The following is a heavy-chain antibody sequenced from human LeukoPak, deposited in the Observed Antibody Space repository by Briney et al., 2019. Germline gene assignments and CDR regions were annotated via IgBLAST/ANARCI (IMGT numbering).Heavy chain of an antibody. D-gene: IGHD6-13*01. CDR1: GGSISSSNW. V-gene: IGHV4-4*02. CDR3: ARAHQFQEGSSWTTYYYYYGMDV. J-gene: IGHJ6*02. Sequence: PSETLSLTCALSGGSISSSNWWSWVRQPPGKELEWIGEIYHSGSTNYNPSLKSRVTISVDKSKNQFSLKLSSVTAADTAVYYCARAHQFQEGSSWTTYYYYYGMDVWGQGTTVTVSS. CDR2: IYHSGST.